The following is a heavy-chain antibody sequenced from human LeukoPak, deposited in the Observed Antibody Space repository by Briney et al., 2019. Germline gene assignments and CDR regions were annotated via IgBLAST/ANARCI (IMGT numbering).Heavy chain of an antibody. Sequence: GGSLRLSCAASGFSFNNYGMHWFGRPPGGGLEGWAFIRYDGSDEYYADSVNGRFTISRDNSKNTLYLQMNSLRAEDTAVYYCAKSIAVAGFAGGRTLDYWGQGTLVTVSS. J-gene: IGHJ4*02. CDR2: IRYDGSDE. D-gene: IGHD6-19*01. CDR3: AKSIAVAGFAGGRTLDY. V-gene: IGHV3-30*02. CDR1: GFSFNNYG.